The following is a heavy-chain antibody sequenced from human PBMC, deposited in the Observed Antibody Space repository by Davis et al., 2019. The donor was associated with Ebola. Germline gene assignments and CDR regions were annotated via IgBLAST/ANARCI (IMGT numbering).Heavy chain of an antibody. D-gene: IGHD3-10*02. CDR3: ARVFGATYGMDV. CDR1: GYTFTNYD. J-gene: IGHJ6*02. V-gene: IGHV1-18*01. CDR2: ISFYNGHT. Sequence: ASVKVSCKASGYTFTNYDISWVRQAPGQGLEWIGWISFYNGHTSYAQKFLGRVTMTTDTSTRTAYMELRSLRSDDTAVYYCARVFGATYGMDVWGQGTTVTVSS.